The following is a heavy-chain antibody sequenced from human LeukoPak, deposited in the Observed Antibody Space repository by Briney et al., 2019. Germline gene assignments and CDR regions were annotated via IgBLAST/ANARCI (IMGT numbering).Heavy chain of an antibody. J-gene: IGHJ6*01. CDR3: AKMKGHPLPKYYMDV. CDR1: GFTFRLFA. V-gene: IGHV3-30*18. CDR2: TTFDGRNN. D-gene: IGHD1-26*01. Sequence: GGSLRLSCAASGFTFRLFAMHWVRQSPGKALEWVAVTTFDGRNNYYADSVKGRFTISRDNSKNTLYLEMNSLRAEDTAIYYCAKMKGHPLPKYYMDVWGQGTTVTVSS.